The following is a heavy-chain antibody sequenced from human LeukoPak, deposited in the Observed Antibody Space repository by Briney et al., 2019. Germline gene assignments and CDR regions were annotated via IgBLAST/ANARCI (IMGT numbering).Heavy chain of an antibody. CDR1: GGSINSVTYY. D-gene: IGHD4/OR15-4a*01. CDR3: ARDGSNYGNYWYFDL. V-gene: IGHV4-31*03. J-gene: IGHJ2*01. CDR2: IYRTGSA. Sequence: PSQTLSLTCTVSGGSINSVTYYWSWIRQPPGKALEWIGYIYRTGSAYYNPSLGSRVAISVDTSRNQFSLELSAVTAADTAVYYRARDGSNYGNYWYFDLWGRGTLVTVSS.